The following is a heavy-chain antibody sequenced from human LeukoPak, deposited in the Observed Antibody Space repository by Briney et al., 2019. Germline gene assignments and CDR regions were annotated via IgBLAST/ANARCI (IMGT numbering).Heavy chain of an antibody. Sequence: SETLSLTCTVSGGSISSYYWSRIRQPPGKGLEWIGYIYTSGSTNYNPSLKSRVTISVDTSKNQFSLKLSSVTAADTAVYYCARRSNTVAFDIWGQGTMVTVSS. CDR3: ARRSNTVAFDI. CDR1: GGSISSYY. V-gene: IGHV4-4*09. D-gene: IGHD4-11*01. J-gene: IGHJ3*02. CDR2: IYTSGST.